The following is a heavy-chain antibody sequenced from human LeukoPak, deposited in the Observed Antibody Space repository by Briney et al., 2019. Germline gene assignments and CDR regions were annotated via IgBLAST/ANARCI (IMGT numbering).Heavy chain of an antibody. V-gene: IGHV3-21*01. J-gene: IGHJ3*02. Sequence: GGSLRLSCAASGFTFSSYEMNWVRQAPGKGLEWVSSISSSSSYIYYADSVKGRFTISRDNAKNSLYLQMNSLRAEDTAVYYCARDVSSGGAFDIWGQGTMVTVSS. D-gene: IGHD3-10*01. CDR1: GFTFSSYE. CDR2: ISSSSSYI. CDR3: ARDVSSGGAFDI.